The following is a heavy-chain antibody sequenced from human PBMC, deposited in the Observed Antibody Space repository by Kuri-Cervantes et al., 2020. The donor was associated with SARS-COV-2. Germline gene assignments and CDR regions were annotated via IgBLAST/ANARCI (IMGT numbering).Heavy chain of an antibody. CDR2: ISYDESNK. V-gene: IGHV3-30*14. Sequence: GGSLRLSCVASGFTFRTYAVHWVRQPPGKGLEWVAVISYDESNKYYADSVKGRFTISRDNSKNTLYLQMNSLRAEDTAVYYCARGAPFWSGYYYYYGMDVWGQGTTVTVSS. CDR3: ARGAPFWSGYYYYYGMDV. D-gene: IGHD3-3*01. J-gene: IGHJ6*02. CDR1: GFTFRTYA.